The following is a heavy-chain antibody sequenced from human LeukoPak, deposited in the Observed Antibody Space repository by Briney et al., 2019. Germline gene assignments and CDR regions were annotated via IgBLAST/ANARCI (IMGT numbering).Heavy chain of an antibody. J-gene: IGHJ4*02. V-gene: IGHV1-24*01. CDR3: ATGGRGATTQYYFDY. CDR1: GYTLTELS. CDR2: FDPEDGET. Sequence: GASVKVSCKVSGYTLTELSMHWVRQAPGKGLEWMGGFDPEDGETIYAQKFQGGVTMTEDTSTDTAYMELSSLRSEDTAVYYCATGGRGATTQYYFDYWGQGTLVTVSS. D-gene: IGHD1-26*01.